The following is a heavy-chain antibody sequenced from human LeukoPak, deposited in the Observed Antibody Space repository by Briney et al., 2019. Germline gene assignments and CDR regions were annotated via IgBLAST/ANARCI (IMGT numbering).Heavy chain of an antibody. CDR2: ISGSGGST. CDR3: AKDRNSGSYFGY. V-gene: IGHV3-23*01. CDR1: GFTFSSYA. Sequence: GGSLRLSCAASGFTFSSYAMSRVRQAPGKGLEWVSAISGSGGSTYYADSVKGRFTISRDNSKNTLYLQMNSLRAEDTAVYYCAKDRNSGSYFGYWGQGTLVTVSS. D-gene: IGHD1-26*01. J-gene: IGHJ4*02.